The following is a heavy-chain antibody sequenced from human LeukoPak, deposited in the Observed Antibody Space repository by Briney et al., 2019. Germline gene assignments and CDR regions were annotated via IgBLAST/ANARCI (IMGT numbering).Heavy chain of an antibody. V-gene: IGHV4-59*01. J-gene: IGHJ4*02. CDR2: IYYSGST. CDR3: ARSGGYDRPFDY. Sequence: PSETLSLTCTVPGGSISSYYWSWIRQPPGKGLEWIGYIYYSGSTNYNPSLKSRVTISVDTSMNQFSLKLSSVTAADTAVYYCARSGGYDRPFDYWGQGTLVTVSS. CDR1: GGSISSYY. D-gene: IGHD5-12*01.